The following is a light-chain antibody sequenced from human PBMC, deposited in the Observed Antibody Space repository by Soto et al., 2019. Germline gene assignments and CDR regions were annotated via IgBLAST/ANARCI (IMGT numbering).Light chain of an antibody. J-gene: IGLJ1*01. Sequence: QSVLTQPASVSGSPGQSITIPCTGTRSDVGSYNLVSWYQQHPGKAPQLMIYEGSKRPSGVSDRFSGSKSGNTASLTISGLQAEDEADYYCCSYAGSSTYVFGTGTKVTVL. CDR3: CSYAGSSTYV. V-gene: IGLV2-23*01. CDR1: RSDVGSYNL. CDR2: EGS.